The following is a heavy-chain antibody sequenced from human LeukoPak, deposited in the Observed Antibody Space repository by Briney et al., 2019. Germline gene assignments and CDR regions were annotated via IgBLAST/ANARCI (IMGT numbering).Heavy chain of an antibody. CDR2: MYHSGST. Sequence: LSETLSLTCTVSSYSISSANYWGWIRQPPGKGLEWIGSMYHSGSTYYNPSLKSRVTISVDTSKNQFSVRLTSVTATDTAVYYCARFSVSQAWFDPWGQGTLVTVSS. V-gene: IGHV4-38-2*02. CDR1: SYSISSANY. J-gene: IGHJ5*02. D-gene: IGHD2-8*01. CDR3: ARFSVSQAWFDP.